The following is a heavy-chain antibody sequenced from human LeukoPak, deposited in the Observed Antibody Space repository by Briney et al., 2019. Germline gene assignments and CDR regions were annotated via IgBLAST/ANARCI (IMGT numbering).Heavy chain of an antibody. V-gene: IGHV3-30*04. J-gene: IGHJ4*02. CDR2: ISYDGSHK. Sequence: GGSLRLSCAASGFTFSSYAMSWVRQAPGRGLEWVAVISYDGSHKYYADSVKGRFTISRDNSKNTPYLQMNSLRAEDTAVYYCAKGVDTAMAPAWDFWGQGTLVTVSS. CDR1: GFTFSSYA. D-gene: IGHD5-18*01. CDR3: AKGVDTAMAPAWDF.